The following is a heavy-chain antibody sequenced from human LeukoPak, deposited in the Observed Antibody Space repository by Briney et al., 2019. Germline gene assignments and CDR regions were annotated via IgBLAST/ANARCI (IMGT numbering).Heavy chain of an antibody. CDR2: INHSGST. CDR3: ARRSLRYYYDSSGYYLNWFDP. Sequence: SETLSLTCAVYGGSFSGYYWSCIRQPPGKGLEWIGEINHSGSTNYNPSLKSRVTISVDTSKNQFSLKLSSVTAADTAVYYCARRSLRYYYDSSGYYLNWFDPWGQGTLVTVSS. CDR1: GGSFSGYY. J-gene: IGHJ5*02. D-gene: IGHD3-22*01. V-gene: IGHV4-34*01.